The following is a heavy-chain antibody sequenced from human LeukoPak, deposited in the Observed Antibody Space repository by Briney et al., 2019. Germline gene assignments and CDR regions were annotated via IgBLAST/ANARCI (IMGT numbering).Heavy chain of an antibody. Sequence: GGSLRLSCAASGFTFSNYVMSWVRQAPGKGLEWVAVISYDGSNKYYADSVKGRFTISRDNSKNTLYLQMNSLRAEDTAVYYCARASDYWGQGTLVTVSS. J-gene: IGHJ4*02. CDR2: ISYDGSNK. V-gene: IGHV3-30-3*01. CDR3: ARASDY. CDR1: GFTFSNYV.